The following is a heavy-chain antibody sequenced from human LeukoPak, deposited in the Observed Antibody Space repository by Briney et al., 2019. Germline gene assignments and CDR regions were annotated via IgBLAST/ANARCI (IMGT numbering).Heavy chain of an antibody. V-gene: IGHV1-2*06. CDR2: INPNSGGT. J-gene: IGHJ3*02. CDR3: ARVGAAAGTAFDI. CDR1: GYTFTGYY. D-gene: IGHD6-13*01. Sequence: ASVKVSCKASGYTFTGYYMHWVRQAPGQGLEWMGRINPNSGGTNYARKFQGRVTMTRDTSISTAYMELSRLRSDDTAVYYCARVGAAAGTAFDIWGQGTMVTVSP.